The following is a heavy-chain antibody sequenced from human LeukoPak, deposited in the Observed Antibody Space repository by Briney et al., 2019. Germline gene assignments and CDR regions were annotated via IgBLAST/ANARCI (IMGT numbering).Heavy chain of an antibody. Sequence: SETLSLTCTVSGGSINSGSYYWSWIRQPAGKGLEWIGRIYTSGSTNYNPSLKSRVTISVDTSKNQFSLKLSSVTAADTAVYYCALSSGWYKLDYWGQGTLVTVSS. D-gene: IGHD6-19*01. CDR1: GGSINSGSYY. CDR2: IYTSGST. CDR3: ALSSGWYKLDY. V-gene: IGHV4-61*02. J-gene: IGHJ4*02.